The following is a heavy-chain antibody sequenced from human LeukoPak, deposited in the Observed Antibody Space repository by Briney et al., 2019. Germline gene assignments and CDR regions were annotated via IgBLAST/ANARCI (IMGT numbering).Heavy chain of an antibody. CDR2: INHSGST. CDR3: ARSWVKLWFGDYYYGMDV. D-gene: IGHD3-10*01. J-gene: IGHJ6*04. V-gene: IGHV4-34*01. CDR1: GGSFSGYY. Sequence: PSETLSLTCAVYGGSFSGYYWSWIRQPPGKGLGWIGEINHSGSTNYNPSLKSRVTISVDTSKNQFSLKLSSVTAADTAVYYCARSWVKLWFGDYYYGMDVWGKGTTVTVSS.